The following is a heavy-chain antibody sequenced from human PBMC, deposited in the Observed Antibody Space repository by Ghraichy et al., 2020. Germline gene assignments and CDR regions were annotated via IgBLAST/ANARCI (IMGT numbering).Heavy chain of an antibody. V-gene: IGHV3-30*18. CDR1: EFTFSTFG. J-gene: IGHJ6*02. CDR3: AKEGGTYFDSCYYGWNV. D-gene: IGHD1-26*01. Sequence: GGSLRLSCAASEFTFSTFGMHWVRQAPGKGLEWVAVISYDGSEKYYADSVKGRFAISRDNSKYTLYLQMNSLRAEDTAVYYCAKEGGTYFDSCYYGWNVWGQGTTVTV. CDR2: ISYDGSEK.